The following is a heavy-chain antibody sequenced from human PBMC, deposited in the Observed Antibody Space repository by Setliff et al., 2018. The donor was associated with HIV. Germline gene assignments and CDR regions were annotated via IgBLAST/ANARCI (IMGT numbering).Heavy chain of an antibody. CDR2: INHSGST. Sequence: ASETLSLTCAVYGGSFSGYYWSWIRQPPGKGLEWIGEINHSGSTNYNPSLKSRVTISVDTSKNQFSLRLTSVTAADTARYFCARSSRTSPYWFDYWGQGIPVTVSS. D-gene: IGHD6-6*01. CDR1: GGSFSGYY. J-gene: IGHJ4*02. CDR3: ARSSRTSPYWFDY. V-gene: IGHV4-34*01.